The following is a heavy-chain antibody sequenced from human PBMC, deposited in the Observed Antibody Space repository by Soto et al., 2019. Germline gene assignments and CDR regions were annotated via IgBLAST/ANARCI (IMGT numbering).Heavy chain of an antibody. J-gene: IGHJ3*02. V-gene: IGHV5-10-1*03. CDR3: ARQGVEPHMPFDI. CDR2: IGPSDSYT. D-gene: IGHD2-15*01. CDR1: GYSFRTYW. Sequence: EVQLVQSGAEVKKPGESLRISCRVSGYSFRTYWINWVRQMPGKGLEWMGRIGPSDSYTNYGPSFHGHVTMSTDRSISTAFLQWNSLRASDTAIYYCARQGVEPHMPFDIWGQGTVVTVSS.